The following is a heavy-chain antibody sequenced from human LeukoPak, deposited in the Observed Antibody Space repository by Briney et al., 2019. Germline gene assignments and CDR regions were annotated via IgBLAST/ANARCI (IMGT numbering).Heavy chain of an antibody. Sequence: GESLKISCKGSGYSFTSYWIGWVRQMPGKGLEWMGIIYPGDSDTRYSPSFQGQVTISADKSISTAYLQWSSLKASDTAMYYCARHVRGYSYGFRGAFDIWGQGIMVTVSS. CDR1: GYSFTSYW. D-gene: IGHD5-18*01. V-gene: IGHV5-51*01. CDR3: ARHVRGYSYGFRGAFDI. CDR2: IYPGDSDT. J-gene: IGHJ3*02.